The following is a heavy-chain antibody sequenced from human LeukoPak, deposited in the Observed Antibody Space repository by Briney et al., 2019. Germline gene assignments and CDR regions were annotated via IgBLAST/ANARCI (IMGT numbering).Heavy chain of an antibody. V-gene: IGHV3-23*01. J-gene: IGHJ4*02. Sequence: GGSLRLSCAASGFSLSSYGMTWVRQAPGKQLEWVSTLSDSGGGTYYADSVKGRFTISRDNAKNSLYLQMNSLRAEDTAVYYCARDSVGASRNYYFDYWGQGTLVTVSS. CDR2: LSDSGGGT. CDR3: ARDSVGASRNYYFDY. CDR1: GFSLSSYG. D-gene: IGHD1-26*01.